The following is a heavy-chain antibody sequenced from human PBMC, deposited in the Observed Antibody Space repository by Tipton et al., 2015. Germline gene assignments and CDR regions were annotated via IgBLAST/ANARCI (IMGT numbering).Heavy chain of an antibody. CDR3: ARLRVAPTGGGFDY. V-gene: IGHV4-59*01. CDR1: GGSISSYY. J-gene: IGHJ4*02. CDR2: IYYSGST. Sequence: LRLSCNVSGGSISSYYWSWIGQPPGKGLEWFGFIYYSGSTNYNPSLKSRVTISVDTSKNQFSLKLRSVTAADTAVYYCARLRVAPTGGGFDYWGQGTLVTVSS. D-gene: IGHD1-1*01.